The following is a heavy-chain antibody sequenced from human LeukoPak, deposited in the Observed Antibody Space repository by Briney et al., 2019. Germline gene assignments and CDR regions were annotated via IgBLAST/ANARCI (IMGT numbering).Heavy chain of an antibody. CDR1: GFTVSSNY. CDR3: AREVPYGYYYDSSWYFHL. CDR2: IYSGGST. D-gene: IGHD3-22*01. V-gene: IGHV3-66*01. Sequence: GGSLRLSCAASGFTVSSNYMSWVRQAPGKGLEWVSVIYSGGSTYYADSVKGRFTISRDNSKNTLYLQVNSLRAEDTAVYYCAREVPYGYYYDSSWYFHLWGRGTLVTVSS. J-gene: IGHJ2*01.